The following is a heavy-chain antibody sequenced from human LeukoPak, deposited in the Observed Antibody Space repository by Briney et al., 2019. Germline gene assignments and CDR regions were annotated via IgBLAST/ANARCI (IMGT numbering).Heavy chain of an antibody. V-gene: IGHV3-53*01. CDR3: AKSGFKRFDF. CDR1: GLTVSSNS. Sequence: GGSLRLSCAASGLTVSSNSMSWVRQAPGKGLEWVSFIYSGGSTYYADSVKGRFTISRDNSKNTLYLQMNRLRAEDTAVYYCAKSGFKRFDFWGQGTLVTVSS. J-gene: IGHJ4*02. D-gene: IGHD5-24*01. CDR2: IYSGGST.